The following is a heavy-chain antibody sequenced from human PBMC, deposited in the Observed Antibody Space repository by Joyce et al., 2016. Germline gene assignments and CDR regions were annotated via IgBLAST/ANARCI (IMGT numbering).Heavy chain of an antibody. CDR3: ARVGRTGYTCDY. D-gene: IGHD5-24*01. V-gene: IGHV3-48*02. CDR2: ISASSGTI. Sequence: EVQLVESGGGLVQPGGSLRLSCAASGFSFNTLSINWVRQAPGKGLECLSYISASSGTIYYADSVKGRFTISRDNAKNSVYLQMNSLRDEDTAVYYCARVGRTGYTCDYWGQGTLVTVSS. J-gene: IGHJ4*02. CDR1: GFSFNTLS.